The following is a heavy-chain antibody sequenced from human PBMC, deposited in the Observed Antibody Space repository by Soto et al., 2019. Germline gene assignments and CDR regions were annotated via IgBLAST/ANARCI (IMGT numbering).Heavy chain of an antibody. D-gene: IGHD3-10*01. V-gene: IGHV4-39*01. CDR3: ATLSTMVRGVMAGTVWFDP. Sequence: PSETLALTCTVSGGSISSSSYNWGWIRQPPGKGLEWIGSIYYSGSTYYNPSLKSRVTISVDTSKNQFSLKLSSVTAADTAVYYCATLSTMVRGVMAGTVWFDPWGQGTLVTVSS. J-gene: IGHJ5*02. CDR2: IYYSGST. CDR1: GGSISSSSYN.